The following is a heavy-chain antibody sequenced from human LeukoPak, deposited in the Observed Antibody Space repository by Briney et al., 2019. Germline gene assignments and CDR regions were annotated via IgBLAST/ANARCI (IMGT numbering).Heavy chain of an antibody. V-gene: IGHV4-59*08. CDR3: ARHYGDYVYFDS. CDR1: GGSITSYY. D-gene: IGHD4-17*01. CDR2: VYYSGTT. J-gene: IGHJ4*02. Sequence: SETLSLTCTVSGGSITSYYWSWIRQPPGKGLEWLGYVYYSGTTNYNPSLKSRVTISVDTSKNQFSLRLSSVTAADTAVYYCARHYGDYVYFDSWGQGTLVTVSS.